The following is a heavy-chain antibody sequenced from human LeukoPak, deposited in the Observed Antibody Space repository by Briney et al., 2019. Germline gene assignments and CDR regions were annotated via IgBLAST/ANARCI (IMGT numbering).Heavy chain of an antibody. J-gene: IGHJ5*02. Sequence: GGSLRLSCAASGFTVSSNYMSWVRQAPGKGLEWVSVIYSSGSTYYADSVKGRFTISRDNSKNTLYLQMNSLRAEDTAVYYCAKDRDDWFDPWGQGTLVTVSS. CDR2: IYSSGST. D-gene: IGHD3-10*01. V-gene: IGHV3-66*03. CDR1: GFTVSSNY. CDR3: AKDRDDWFDP.